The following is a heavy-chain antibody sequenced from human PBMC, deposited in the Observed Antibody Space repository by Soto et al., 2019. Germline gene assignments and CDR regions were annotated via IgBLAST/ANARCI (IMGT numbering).Heavy chain of an antibody. CDR1: GASISGFY. CDR3: VRDGTKAVRDWFDP. CDR2: IYATETT. Sequence: SETLSLTCTVSGASISGFYWSWIRKSAGKGLEWIGRIYATETTDYNPSLKSRVMMSVDTSKKQFSLKMRSVTAADTAVYYCVRDGTKAVRDWFDPWGQGISVTVSS. J-gene: IGHJ5*02. D-gene: IGHD1-1*01. V-gene: IGHV4-4*07.